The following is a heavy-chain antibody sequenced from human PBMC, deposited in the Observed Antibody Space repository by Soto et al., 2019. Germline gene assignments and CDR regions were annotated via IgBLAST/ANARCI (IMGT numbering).Heavy chain of an antibody. V-gene: IGHV3-21*01. CDR2: ISRSSSYI. D-gene: IGHD6-13*01. Sequence: EVQLVESGGGLVKPGGSLRLSCAASGFTFRSYSMNWVRQAPGKGLEWVSSISRSSSYIYYADSVKGRFTISRDNAKNSLSLQMNSLRAEDTSVYYCARDLQPNFDYWGQGTLVTVSS. CDR1: GFTFRSYS. CDR3: ARDLQPNFDY. J-gene: IGHJ4*02.